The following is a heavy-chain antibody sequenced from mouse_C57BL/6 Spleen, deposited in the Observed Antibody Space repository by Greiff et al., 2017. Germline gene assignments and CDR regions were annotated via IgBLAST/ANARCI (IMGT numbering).Heavy chain of an antibody. J-gene: IGHJ2*01. CDR2: IYPSDSET. CDR3: AREIYDGYYGDY. V-gene: IGHV1-61*01. Sequence: QVQLQQPGAELVKPGASVKMSCKASGYTFTSYWITWVKQRPGQGLEWIGNIYPSDSETHYNQKFKDKATLTVDPSSSTAYMQLSSLTSEDSAVYYCAREIYDGYYGDYWGQGTTLTVSS. D-gene: IGHD2-3*01. CDR1: GYTFTSYW.